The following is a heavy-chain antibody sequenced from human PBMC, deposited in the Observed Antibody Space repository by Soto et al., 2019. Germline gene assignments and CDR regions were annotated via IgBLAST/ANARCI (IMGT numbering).Heavy chain of an antibody. CDR3: ARPDSSSWAAPFDY. Sequence: SETLSLTCTVSGGSISSYYWSWIRQPPGKGLEWIGYIYYSGSTNYNPSLKSRVTISVDTSKNQFSLKLNSVTAADTAVYYCARPDSSSWAAPFDYWGQGTLVTVSS. D-gene: IGHD6-13*01. CDR2: IYYSGST. CDR1: GGSISSYY. V-gene: IGHV4-59*08. J-gene: IGHJ4*02.